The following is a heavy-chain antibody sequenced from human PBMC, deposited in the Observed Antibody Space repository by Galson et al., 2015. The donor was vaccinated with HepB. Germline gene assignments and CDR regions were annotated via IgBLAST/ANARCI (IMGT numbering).Heavy chain of an antibody. V-gene: IGHV1-69*13. J-gene: IGHJ6*04. D-gene: IGHD3-9*01. CDR2: IIPIFGTA. CDR3: ARNYDILTGYYSWMDV. Sequence: SVKVSCKASGGTFSSYAISWVRQAPGQGLEWMGGIIPIFGTANYAQKFQGRVTITADESTSTAYMELSSLRSEDTAVYYCARNYDILTGYYSWMDVWGKGTTFTVSS. CDR1: GGTFSSYA.